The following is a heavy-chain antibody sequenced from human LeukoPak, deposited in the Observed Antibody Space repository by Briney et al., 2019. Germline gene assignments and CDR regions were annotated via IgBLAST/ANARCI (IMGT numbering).Heavy chain of an antibody. V-gene: IGHV3-15*01. J-gene: IGHJ4*02. CDR3: TTDSWYYYDSSGYRGRAGRYSMSGY. D-gene: IGHD3-22*01. CDR2: IKSKTDGGTT. Sequence: GGSLRLSCAASGFTFSNAWMSWVRQAPGKGLEWVGRIKSKTDGGTTDYAAPVKGRFTISRDDSKNTLYLQMNSLKTEDTAVYYCTTDSWYYYDSSGYRGRAGRYSMSGYWGQGTLVTVSS. CDR1: GFTFSNAW.